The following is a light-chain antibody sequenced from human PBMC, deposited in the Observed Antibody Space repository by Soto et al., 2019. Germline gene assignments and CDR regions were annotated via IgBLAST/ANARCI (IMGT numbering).Light chain of an antibody. CDR3: QQYNDWPPT. CDR1: QSVRSN. Sequence: EIVMTQSPATLSASPGERATLSCRASQSVRSNLAWYQQKPGQAPRLLIYGASTRATGIPARFSGSGSGTEFNLSIGSLQSEDFAVYYCQQYNDWPPTFGQGTKVELK. CDR2: GAS. J-gene: IGKJ1*01. V-gene: IGKV3-15*01.